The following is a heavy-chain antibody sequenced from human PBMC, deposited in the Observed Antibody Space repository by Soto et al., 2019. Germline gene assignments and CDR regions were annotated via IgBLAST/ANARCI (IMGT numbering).Heavy chain of an antibody. CDR3: ARTGCSCTSCCRCNHYYYLDV. Sequence: ASVKVSCKVSGYTLTELSMHWVRQAPGKGLEWMGGFDPEDGETIYAQKFRGRVTMTEATSTGTAYVELSSMRSEDTAVYYCARTGCSCTSCCRCNHYYYLDVWGKGTSVTVSS. CDR2: FDPEDGET. D-gene: IGHD2-2*01. CDR1: GYTLTELS. V-gene: IGHV1-24*01. J-gene: IGHJ6*03.